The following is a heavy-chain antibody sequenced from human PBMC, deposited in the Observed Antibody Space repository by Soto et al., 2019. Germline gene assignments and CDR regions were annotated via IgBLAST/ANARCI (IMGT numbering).Heavy chain of an antibody. Sequence: ASVKVSCKASGYTFTSYYMHWVRQAPGQGLEWMGIINPSGGSTSYAQKFQGRVTMTRDTSTSTVYMELSSLRSEDTAVYYCARDSRGQYYDFWSGYYSWFDPWGQGTLVTVSS. CDR3: ARDSRGQYYDFWSGYYSWFDP. D-gene: IGHD3-3*01. V-gene: IGHV1-46*03. CDR1: GYTFTSYY. J-gene: IGHJ5*02. CDR2: INPSGGST.